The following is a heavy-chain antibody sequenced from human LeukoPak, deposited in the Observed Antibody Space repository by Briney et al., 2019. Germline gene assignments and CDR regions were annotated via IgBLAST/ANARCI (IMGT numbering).Heavy chain of an antibody. CDR3: ISDPHFEY. CDR2: FDPEDGET. CDR1: GYTLTELS. V-gene: IGHV1-24*01. J-gene: IGHJ4*02. Sequence: ASVKVSCKVSGYTLTELSMHWVRQAPGKGLEWMGGFDPEDGETIYAQKFQGRVTITADKSTSTAYLELSSLRSEDTAVYYCISDPHFEYWGQGTLVTVSS.